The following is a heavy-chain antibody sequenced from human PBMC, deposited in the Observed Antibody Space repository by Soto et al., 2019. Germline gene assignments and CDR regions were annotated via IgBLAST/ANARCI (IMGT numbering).Heavy chain of an antibody. J-gene: IGHJ4*02. CDR3: ARDYGGATLEYVDY. V-gene: IGHV1-2*02. Sequence: QVQLVQSGAEVKKPGASVKVSCKASGYTFSDYYMHWVRQAPGQGLEWMGWINPNSGGTKYAQKLPGRVTMTRHTSISAAYMELSRLRSDDTAVYSCARDYGGATLEYVDYWGQGTLVTVSS. D-gene: IGHD1-26*01. CDR2: INPNSGGT. CDR1: GYTFSDYY.